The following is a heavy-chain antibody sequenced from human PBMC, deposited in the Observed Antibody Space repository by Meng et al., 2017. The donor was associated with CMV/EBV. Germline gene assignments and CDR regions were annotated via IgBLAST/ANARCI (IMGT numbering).Heavy chain of an antibody. D-gene: IGHD1-26*01. V-gene: IGHV3-74*01. CDR2: INSDGTAT. CDR1: GVTFSSYW. CDR3: ARRHSGSYYFDP. Sequence: GGSLRLSCTVSGVTFSSYWMHWVRQAPGKGLEWVSRINSDGTATSYADSVKGRFTISRDNAKNTLYLQMSGLRVEDTAVYYCARRHSGSYYFDPWGQGTLVTVSS. J-gene: IGHJ5*02.